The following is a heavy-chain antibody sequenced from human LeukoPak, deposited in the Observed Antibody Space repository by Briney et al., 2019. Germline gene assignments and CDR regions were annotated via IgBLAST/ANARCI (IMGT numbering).Heavy chain of an antibody. J-gene: IGHJ4*02. Sequence: GGSLRLSCAASGFTFDDYAMHWVRQAPGKGLEWVSLISGDGGSTYYADSVKGRFTVSRDTSKTSLYLQMNSLRTEDTAFYYCAKAVYSSAWSDLDYWGQGTLVTASS. CDR2: ISGDGGST. V-gene: IGHV3-43*02. CDR3: AKAVYSSAWSDLDY. D-gene: IGHD6-19*01. CDR1: GFTFDDYA.